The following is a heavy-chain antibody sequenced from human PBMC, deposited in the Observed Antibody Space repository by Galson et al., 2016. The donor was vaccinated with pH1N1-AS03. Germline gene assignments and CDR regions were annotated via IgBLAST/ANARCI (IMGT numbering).Heavy chain of an antibody. D-gene: IGHD7-27*01. Sequence: ETLSLTCTVSGASVNSFFWTWIRQPAGKGLEWIGRVYTTGATNYNPSLKNRVTISVDTSTNQFSLNLTSVTAADTAVYYCARRANWGFTGRQNWFDPWGQGTLVTVSS. V-gene: IGHV4-4*07. CDR2: VYTTGAT. CDR1: GASVNSFF. J-gene: IGHJ5*02. CDR3: ARRANWGFTGRQNWFDP.